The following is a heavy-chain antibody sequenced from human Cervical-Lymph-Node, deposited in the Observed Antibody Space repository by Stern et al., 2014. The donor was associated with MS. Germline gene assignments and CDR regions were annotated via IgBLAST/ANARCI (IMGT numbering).Heavy chain of an antibody. CDR3: AKIRAEGYGYGYDVFDY. V-gene: IGHV5-51*03. J-gene: IGHJ4*02. D-gene: IGHD5-18*01. CDR2: VYPEDSDA. CDR1: GYTFTNTW. Sequence: EVQLVESGAEVKQPGESLKISCKGSGYTFTNTWIGWVRQMPGKGLEWMGIVYPEDSDARYSPSFQGQVTIPADKSTKTAYLHWSSLKASDTAMYYCAKIRAEGYGYGYDVFDYWGQGTLVTVSS.